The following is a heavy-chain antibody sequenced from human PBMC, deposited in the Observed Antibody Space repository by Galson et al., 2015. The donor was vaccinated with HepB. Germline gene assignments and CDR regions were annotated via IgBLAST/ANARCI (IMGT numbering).Heavy chain of an antibody. D-gene: IGHD2-15*01. J-gene: IGHJ6*02. CDR3: AAQIAATFYYYYGMDV. CDR2: IIPIFGTA. V-gene: IGHV1-69*13. Sequence: SVKVSCKASGGTFSSYAISWVRQAPGQGLEWMGGIIPIFGTANYAQKFQGRVTITADESTSTAYMELSSLRSEDTAVYYCAAQIAATFYYYYGMDVWGQGTTVTVSS. CDR1: GGTFSSYA.